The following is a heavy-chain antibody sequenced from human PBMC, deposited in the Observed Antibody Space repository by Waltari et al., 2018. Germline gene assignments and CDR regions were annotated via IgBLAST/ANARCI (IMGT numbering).Heavy chain of an antibody. V-gene: IGHV3-7*01. CDR2: IKQDGSEK. J-gene: IGHJ6*02. D-gene: IGHD3-9*01. Sequence: EVQLVESGGGLVQPGGSLRLSCAASGFTFSSYWMSWVRQAPGKGLDWVANIKQDGSEKYYVDSVKGRFTISRDNAKNSLYLQMNSLRAEDTAVYYCARDSGVRYFDWLTSYGMDVWGQGTTVTVSS. CDR1: GFTFSSYW. CDR3: ARDSGVRYFDWLTSYGMDV.